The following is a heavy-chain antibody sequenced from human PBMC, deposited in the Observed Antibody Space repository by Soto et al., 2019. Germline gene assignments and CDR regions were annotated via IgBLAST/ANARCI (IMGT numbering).Heavy chain of an antibody. CDR1: GFSLTSSGEG. CDR2: IYWNEDK. D-gene: IGHD6-25*01. V-gene: IGHV2-5*01. CDR3: AHRGCLAATDYYYCALDV. Sequence: GPTLVHPTQTLTLTCSFSGFSLTSSGEGVGWVRQAPGKTLEWLALIYWNEDKAYSPSLKSRLTISKDSSKKQVVLTMTRMDPVDTGTYFCAHRGCLAATDYYYCALDVSGPGTTVTVS. J-gene: IGHJ6*02.